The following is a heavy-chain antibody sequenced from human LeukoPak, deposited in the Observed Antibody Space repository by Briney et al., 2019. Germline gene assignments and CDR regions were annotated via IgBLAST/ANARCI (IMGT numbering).Heavy chain of an antibody. CDR3: ARDYGGNSFWY. J-gene: IGHJ4*02. V-gene: IGHV3-30*02. CDR2: IRYDGSNK. Sequence: GGSLRLSCAASGFTFSSYGMHWVRQAPCKGLEWVAFIRYDGSNKYYADSVKGRFTISRDNSKNTLYLQMNSLRAEDTAVYYCARDYGGNSFWYWGQGTLVTVSS. D-gene: IGHD4-23*01. CDR1: GFTFSSYG.